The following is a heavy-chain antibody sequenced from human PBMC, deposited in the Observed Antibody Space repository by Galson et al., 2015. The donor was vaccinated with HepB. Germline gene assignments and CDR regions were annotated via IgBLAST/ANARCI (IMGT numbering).Heavy chain of an antibody. Sequence: SVKVSCKASGYTFTSYDINWVRQATGQGLEWMGWMNPNSGNTGYAQKFQGRVTMTRNTSISTAYMELSSLRSEDTAVYYCARGVGYSGYDRSRGFDYWGQGTLVTVSS. CDR3: ARGVGYSGYDRSRGFDY. D-gene: IGHD5-12*01. J-gene: IGHJ4*02. V-gene: IGHV1-8*01. CDR2: MNPNSGNT. CDR1: GYTFTSYD.